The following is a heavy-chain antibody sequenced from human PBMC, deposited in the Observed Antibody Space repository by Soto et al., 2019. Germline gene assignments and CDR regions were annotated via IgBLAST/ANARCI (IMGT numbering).Heavy chain of an antibody. D-gene: IGHD6-13*01. V-gene: IGHV2-5*02. CDR1: GSSLSTSRVG. J-gene: IGHJ4*02. Sequence: GPKPVKHTQSLTLACTFPGSSLSTSRVGVGWIRQPPGKALEWLALIYWDDDKRYSPSLKSRLTITKDTSKNQVVLTMTNMEPVDTATYYCAHIGVYSSSWYYFDYWGQGTLGTVSS. CDR3: AHIGVYSSSWYYFDY. CDR2: IYWDDDK.